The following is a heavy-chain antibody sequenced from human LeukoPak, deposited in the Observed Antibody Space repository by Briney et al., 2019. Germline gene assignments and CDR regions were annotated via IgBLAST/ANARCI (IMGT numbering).Heavy chain of an antibody. V-gene: IGHV3-66*01. D-gene: IGHD6-13*01. CDR3: ARSGAAGTFDY. Sequence: GGSLRLSCAASGFTFSSYGMNWVRQAPGKGLEWVSVIYSGGSTYYADSVKGRFTISRDNSKNTLYLQMNSLRGEDTAVYYCARSGAAGTFDYWGQGTLVTVSS. CDR1: GFTFSSYG. CDR2: IYSGGST. J-gene: IGHJ4*02.